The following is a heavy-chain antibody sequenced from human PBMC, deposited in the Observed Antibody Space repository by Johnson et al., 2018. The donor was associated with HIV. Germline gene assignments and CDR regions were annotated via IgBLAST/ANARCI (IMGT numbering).Heavy chain of an antibody. CDR2: ISYTGGSI. J-gene: IGHJ3*02. CDR3: AKDRVVTNDAFDI. D-gene: IGHD2-21*02. CDR1: GFTFSSYA. Sequence: QVQLVESGGGVVQPGRSLRLSCAASGFTFSSYAMHWVRQAPGKGLEWVAVISYTGGSIDYAGSVKGRFTVSRDNSEKIVYLQMNSLRAEDTAVYYCAKDRVVTNDAFDIWGQGTMVTVSS. V-gene: IGHV3-30-3*01.